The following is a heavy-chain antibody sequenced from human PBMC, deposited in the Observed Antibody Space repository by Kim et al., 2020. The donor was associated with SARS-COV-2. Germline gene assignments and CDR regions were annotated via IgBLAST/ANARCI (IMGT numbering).Heavy chain of an antibody. Sequence: GVSLRLSCAASGFAFSRYDMAWVRQAPGKGLEWVSTISGTGGRTYYADSVKGRFTISRDNSQNALYLQMSSLRAGDTAVYYCARTERYYYDSTGYYYGMDVWGQGTTLTVSS. D-gene: IGHD3-22*01. CDR2: ISGTGGRT. CDR3: ARTERYYYDSTGYYYGMDV. CDR1: GFAFSRYD. V-gene: IGHV3-23*01. J-gene: IGHJ6*02.